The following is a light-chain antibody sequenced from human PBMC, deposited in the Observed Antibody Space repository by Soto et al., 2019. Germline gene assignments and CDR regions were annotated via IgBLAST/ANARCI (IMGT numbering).Light chain of an antibody. CDR3: MQGISFT. Sequence: DIVMTQSPDSLAVSLGERATINCKSSQSVLSSSNNKNYLAWYQRKPGQPPKLLIYWASTRESGVPDRFSGSGSGTDFTLSISRVEADDVGVYYCMQGISFTFGQGTRVEIK. J-gene: IGKJ1*01. CDR2: WAS. CDR1: QSVLSSSNNKNY. V-gene: IGKV4-1*01.